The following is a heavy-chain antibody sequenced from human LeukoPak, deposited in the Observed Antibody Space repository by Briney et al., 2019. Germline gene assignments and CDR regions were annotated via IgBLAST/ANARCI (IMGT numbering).Heavy chain of an antibody. CDR3: AKDRVSRTDYFDY. CDR1: GFTFSSYG. V-gene: IGHV3-30*18. CDR2: ISYDGSNK. Sequence: GGSLRLPCAASGFTFSSYGMHWVRQAPGKGLEWVAVISYDGSNKYYADSVKGRFTISRDNSKNTLYLQMNSLRAEDTAVYYCAKDRVSRTDYFDYWGQGTLVTVSS. D-gene: IGHD3/OR15-3a*01. J-gene: IGHJ4*02.